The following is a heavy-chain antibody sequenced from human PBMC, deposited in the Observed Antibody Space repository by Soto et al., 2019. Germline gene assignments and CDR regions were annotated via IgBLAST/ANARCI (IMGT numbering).Heavy chain of an antibody. CDR1: GGSISSSSHY. D-gene: IGHD1-7*01. CDR2: IYYSGST. V-gene: IGHV4-39*01. J-gene: IGHJ4*02. CDR3: ARLNWNYEFDY. Sequence: QLQLQESGPGLVKPSETLSLTCTVSGGSISSSSHYWGWIRQPPGKGLEWIGSIYYSGSTYYNPSLKSRVTISVDTSKNQFSLKLSSVTAADTAVYYCARLNWNYEFDYWGQGTLVTVSS.